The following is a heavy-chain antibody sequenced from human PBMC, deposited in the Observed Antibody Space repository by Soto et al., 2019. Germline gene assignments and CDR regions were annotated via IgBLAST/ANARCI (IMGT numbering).Heavy chain of an antibody. V-gene: IGHV3-9*01. J-gene: IGHJ4*02. CDR2: ISWNGGST. D-gene: IGHD3-10*01. Sequence: SLRLSCAVSGFSFEDYAMHRVRQAPGKGLEWVAAISWNGGSTGYADSVKGRFTISRDNAKKSLYLQMNSLRPEDTALFLCASLPLYGSGFGYWGQGTPVTVSS. CDR1: GFSFEDYA. CDR3: ASLPLYGSGFGY.